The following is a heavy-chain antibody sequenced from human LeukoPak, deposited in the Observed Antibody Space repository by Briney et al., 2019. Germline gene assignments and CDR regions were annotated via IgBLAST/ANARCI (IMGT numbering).Heavy chain of an antibody. CDR2: ISGGAGTP. CDR3: AKRRTTVITMDYFDY. Sequence: GGSLRLSCAASGFTFSNYSMSWVRQAPGKGLEWVSGISGGAGTPYYADSVKGRFTISRDNSKNTLYLQMSSLRAEDTAVYYCAKRRTTVITMDYFDYWGLGTLVTVSS. D-gene: IGHD4-17*01. J-gene: IGHJ4*02. V-gene: IGHV3-23*01. CDR1: GFTFSNYS.